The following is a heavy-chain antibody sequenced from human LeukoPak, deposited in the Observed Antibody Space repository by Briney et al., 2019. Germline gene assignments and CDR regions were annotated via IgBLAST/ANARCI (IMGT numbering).Heavy chain of an antibody. CDR1: GFTFSDYY. J-gene: IGHJ4*02. Sequence: PGGSLRLSCAASGFTFSDYYMSWIRQAPGKGLECVSYITSSGGTIYYADSVKGRFTISRDNAKSSLYLQMNSLSADDTAVYYCAREVMGVAVTGTIDYWGQGTLVTVSS. D-gene: IGHD6-19*01. CDR3: AREVMGVAVTGTIDY. CDR2: ITSSGGTI. V-gene: IGHV3-11*01.